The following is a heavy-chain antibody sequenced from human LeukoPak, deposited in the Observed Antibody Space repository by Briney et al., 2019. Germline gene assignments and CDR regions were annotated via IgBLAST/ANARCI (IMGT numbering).Heavy chain of an antibody. V-gene: IGHV1-2*02. J-gene: IGHJ5*02. Sequence: ASVKVSCKASGYTFTGYYMHWVRQAPGQGLEWMGWINPKSGCTNYAQKFQGRVTMTRDTSISTAYMELSRLRSDDTAVYYCARDVGVDIVVVPAAIPVDPWGQGTLVTVSS. CDR2: INPKSGCT. D-gene: IGHD2-2*02. CDR3: ARDVGVDIVVVPAAIPVDP. CDR1: GYTFTGYY.